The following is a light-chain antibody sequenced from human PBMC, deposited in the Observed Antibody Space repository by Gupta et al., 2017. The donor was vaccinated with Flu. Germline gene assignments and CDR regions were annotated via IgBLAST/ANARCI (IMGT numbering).Light chain of an antibody. Sequence: ELVMTPSPATLSASPGERATLSCRASQSVSSNLAWYQQKPGQAPRLLIYGASTRATGIPARFSGSGSGTEFTLTISSLQSEDFAVYYCQQYNNWPRTFGQGTKVEIK. CDR1: QSVSSN. J-gene: IGKJ1*01. V-gene: IGKV3-15*01. CDR3: QQYNNWPRT. CDR2: GAS.